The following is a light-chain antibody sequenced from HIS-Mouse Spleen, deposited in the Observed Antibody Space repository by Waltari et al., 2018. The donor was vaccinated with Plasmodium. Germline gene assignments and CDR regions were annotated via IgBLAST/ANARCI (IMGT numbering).Light chain of an antibody. V-gene: IGLV5-37*01. CDR2: YYSDSDK. CDR3: MIWPSNASGV. CDR1: SDINVGSSH. Sequence: QPVLTQPPSSSASPGESARLTCTLPSDINVGSSHLYWYQQKPGSPPRYLLYYYSDSDKGQGSGVPSRFSGSKDASANTGILLVSGLQSEDEADYYCMIWPSNASGVFGGGTKLTVL. J-gene: IGLJ3*02.